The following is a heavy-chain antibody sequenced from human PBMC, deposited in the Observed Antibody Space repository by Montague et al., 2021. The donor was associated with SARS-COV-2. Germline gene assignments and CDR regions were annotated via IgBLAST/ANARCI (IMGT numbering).Heavy chain of an antibody. J-gene: IGHJ3*02. CDR1: GDSVSRNNPA. CDR3: ARGWNYAFDI. D-gene: IGHD1-7*01. CDR2: TYYGSSWNT. V-gene: IGHV6-1*01. Sequence: CAISGDSVSRNNPAWNWIRQSPSRGLEWLGRTYYGSSWNTDYAVSVKSRITISPDTSKNQFSLHLNSVTPEDTAVYYCARGWNYAFDIWCQGTMVTVSS.